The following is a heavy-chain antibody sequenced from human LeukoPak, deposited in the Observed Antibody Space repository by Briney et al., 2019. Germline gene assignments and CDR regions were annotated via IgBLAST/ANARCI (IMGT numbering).Heavy chain of an antibody. Sequence: GGSLRLSCAASGFTFSSYGMHWVRQAPGKELEWVAVIWYDGSNKYYADSVKGRFTISRDNSKNTLYLQMNSLRAEDTAVYYCARESTMVRGVPIDYWGQGTLVTVSS. J-gene: IGHJ4*02. CDR2: IWYDGSNK. V-gene: IGHV3-33*01. D-gene: IGHD3-10*01. CDR3: ARESTMVRGVPIDY. CDR1: GFTFSSYG.